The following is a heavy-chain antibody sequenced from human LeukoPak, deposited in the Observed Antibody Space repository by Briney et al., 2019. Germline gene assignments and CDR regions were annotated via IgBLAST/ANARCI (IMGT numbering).Heavy chain of an antibody. CDR1: GGSFSGYH. CDR2: INHSGST. Sequence: SETLSLTCAVRGGSFSGYHGNCLRQPPGKALEWIGEINHSGSTNYSPSFKSRVTVSVDTSKNRFSLKLSSVTAADTATYYCARATDHYYCSSGSCPYYYGMDVWGQGTTVTVFS. J-gene: IGHJ6*02. CDR3: ARATDHYYCSSGSCPYYYGMDV. D-gene: IGHD2-15*01. V-gene: IGHV4-34*01.